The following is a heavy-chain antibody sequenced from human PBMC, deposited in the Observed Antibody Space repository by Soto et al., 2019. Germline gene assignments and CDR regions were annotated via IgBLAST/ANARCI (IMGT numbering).Heavy chain of an antibody. J-gene: IGHJ4*02. CDR3: AKAPEITIFGVVIILSDY. CDR2: ISGSGGST. Sequence: VQLVESGGGVVQPGRSLRLSCAASGFTFSSYAMSWVRQAPGKGLEWVSAISGSGGSTYYADSVKGRFTISRDNSKNTLYLQMNSLRAEDTAVYYCAKAPEITIFGVVIILSDYWGQGTLVTVSS. V-gene: IGHV3-23*04. CDR1: GFTFSSYA. D-gene: IGHD3-3*01.